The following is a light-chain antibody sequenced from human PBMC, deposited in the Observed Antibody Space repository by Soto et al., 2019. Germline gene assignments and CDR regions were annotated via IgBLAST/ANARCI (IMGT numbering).Light chain of an antibody. V-gene: IGLV1-47*01. CDR1: SSNIGSNY. CDR2: RNN. Sequence: QSVLTQPPSASGTPGQRVTISCSGSSSNIGSNYVYWYQQLPGTAPKLLIYRNNQRPSGVHDRFSGSKSGTSASLAFSGLRSEDEADYYCAAWDDSLSGYVFGTGTKVTVL. J-gene: IGLJ1*01. CDR3: AAWDDSLSGYV.